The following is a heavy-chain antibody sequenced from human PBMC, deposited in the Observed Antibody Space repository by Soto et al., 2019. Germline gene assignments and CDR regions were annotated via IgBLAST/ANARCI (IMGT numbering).Heavy chain of an antibody. CDR1: GFTFSSYG. J-gene: IGHJ5*02. D-gene: IGHD3-3*01. CDR2: ISYDGSNK. CDR3: AKDHKSIFGVVIFSWFDP. Sequence: LRLSCAASGFTFSSYGMHWVRQAPGKGLEWVAVISYDGSNKYYADSVKGRFTISRDNSKNTLYLQMNSLRAEDTAVYYCAKDHKSIFGVVIFSWFDPWGQGTLVTVSS. V-gene: IGHV3-30*18.